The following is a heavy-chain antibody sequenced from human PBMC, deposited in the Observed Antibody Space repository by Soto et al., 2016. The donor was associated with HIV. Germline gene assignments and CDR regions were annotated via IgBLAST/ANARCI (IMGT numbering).Heavy chain of an antibody. J-gene: IGHJ5*02. Sequence: EVQLVESGGDLVKPGGSLRLSCAASGFTFGTYNIHWVRQASGKGLEWVASISGSSGYKNYADSVEGRFTISRDNAKEFSVSATEQSGESRTRGRYYCARDRKSGAGSDWFDPVGPGNPGHRLL. CDR3: ARDRKSGAGSDWFDP. CDR2: ISGSSGYK. CDR1: GFTFGTYN. D-gene: IGHD6-13*01. V-gene: IGHV3-21*06.